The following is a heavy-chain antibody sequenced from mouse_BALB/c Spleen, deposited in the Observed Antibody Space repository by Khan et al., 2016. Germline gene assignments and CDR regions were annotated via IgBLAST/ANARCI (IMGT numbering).Heavy chain of an antibody. J-gene: IGHJ4*01. D-gene: IGHD3-1*01. CDR2: IKPYTGET. V-gene: IGHV9-1*02. Sequence: QIQLVQSGPEMKKPGETVKISCKASGYNFHNYGMNWVKQTPGQGLEWMGWIKPYTGETTYADEFKGRFAFSLEASDSTAYLQINNLKNEDMATSCGARRRLLDLHYAMDDWGQGTSVTVSS. CDR1: GYNFHNYG. CDR3: ARRRLLDLHYAMDD.